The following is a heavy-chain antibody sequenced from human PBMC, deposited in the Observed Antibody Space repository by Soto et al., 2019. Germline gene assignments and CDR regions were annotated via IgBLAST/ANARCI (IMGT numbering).Heavy chain of an antibody. J-gene: IGHJ4*02. V-gene: IGHV3-30*02. CDR2: IWYDGSNK. CDR3: AKWDYGSGTYSYYFDY. CDR1: GFTFSSYG. D-gene: IGHD3-10*01. Sequence: GGSLRLSCAASGFTFSSYGTHWVRQAPGKGLEWVAVIWYDGSNKYYADSVKGRFTISRDNSKNTLYLQMNSLRAEDTAVYFCAKWDYGSGTYSYYFDYWGQGTLVTVSS.